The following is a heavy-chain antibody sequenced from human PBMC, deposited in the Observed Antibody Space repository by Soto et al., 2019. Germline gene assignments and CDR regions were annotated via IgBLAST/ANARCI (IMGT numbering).Heavy chain of an antibody. Sequence: GASVKIACASSGYTFTSYAMHWVRQAPGQRLEWMGWINAGNGNTKYSQKFQGRVTITRDTSASTAYMELSSLRSEDTAVYYCARVECRSTSCYEQFEYWGKRTGATVAS. V-gene: IGHV1-3*01. D-gene: IGHD2-2*01. J-gene: IGHJ4*02. CDR1: GYTFTSYA. CDR3: ARVECRSTSCYEQFEY. CDR2: INAGNGNT.